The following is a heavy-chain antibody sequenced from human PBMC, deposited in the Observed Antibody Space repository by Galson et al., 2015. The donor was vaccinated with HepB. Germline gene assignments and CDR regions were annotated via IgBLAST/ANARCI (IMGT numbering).Heavy chain of an antibody. CDR3: TRGRPTPVADFWSGYPFDY. CDR2: IRSKAYSGTT. V-gene: IGHV3-49*03. J-gene: IGHJ4*02. Sequence: SLRLSCAASGFTFGDYAMSWFRQAPGKGLEWVGFIRSKAYSGTTEYAASVKGRFTISRDDSKSIAYLQMNSLKTEDTAVYYCTRGRPTPVADFWSGYPFDYWGQGTLVTVSS. CDR1: GFTFGDYA. D-gene: IGHD3-3*01.